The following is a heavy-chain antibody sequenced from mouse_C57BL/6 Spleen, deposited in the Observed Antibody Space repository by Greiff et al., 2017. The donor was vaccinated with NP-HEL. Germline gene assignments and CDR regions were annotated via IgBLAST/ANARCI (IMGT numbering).Heavy chain of an antibody. J-gene: IGHJ3*01. CDR2: INPNNGGT. V-gene: IGHV1-26*01. D-gene: IGHD2-4*01. Sequence: EVQLQQSGPELVKPGASVKISCKASGYTFTDYYMNWVKQSHGKSLEWIGDINPNNGGTSYNQKFKGKATLTVDKSSSTAYMELRSLTSEDSAVYYCARYDDYDQAWFAYWGQGTLVTVSA. CDR1: GYTFTDYY. CDR3: ARYDDYDQAWFAY.